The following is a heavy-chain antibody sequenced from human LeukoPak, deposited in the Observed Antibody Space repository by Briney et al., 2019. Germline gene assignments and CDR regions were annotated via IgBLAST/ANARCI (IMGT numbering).Heavy chain of an antibody. CDR3: ARGSIDCSSTSCYYWFDP. D-gene: IGHD2-2*01. Sequence: PGGSLRLSCAASGFTFSSYWMSWVRQAPGKGLEWVANIKQDGSEKYYVDSVKGRFTISRDNAKNSLYLQMNSLRAEDTAVYYRARGSIDCSSTSCYYWFDPWGQGTLVTVSS. CDR1: GFTFSSYW. V-gene: IGHV3-7*01. J-gene: IGHJ5*02. CDR2: IKQDGSEK.